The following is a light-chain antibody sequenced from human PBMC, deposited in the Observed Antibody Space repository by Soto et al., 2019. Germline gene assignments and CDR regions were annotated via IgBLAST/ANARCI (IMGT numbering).Light chain of an antibody. V-gene: IGLV2-23*02. CDR2: DVS. J-gene: IGLJ1*01. Sequence: QSAPTEPGPVSGSPEQSFTISRTGTSTDVVGYNYVSWYKQHPGKAPKRRVYDVSKRPSGVSHRFSCSKSGTTASLAFAGLQAEDEADYYCCSYAGSSTSFYVCGAGTKVTVL. CDR3: CSYAGSSTSFYV. CDR1: STDVVGYNY.